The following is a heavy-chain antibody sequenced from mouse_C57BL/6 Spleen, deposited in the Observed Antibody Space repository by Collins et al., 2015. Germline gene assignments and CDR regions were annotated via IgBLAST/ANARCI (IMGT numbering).Heavy chain of an antibody. CDR1: GYAFSSSW. CDR2: IYPGDGHT. CDR3: ARIYDGYPYAMDY. D-gene: IGHD2-3*01. Sequence: QVQLQQSGPELVKPGASVKISCKASGYAFSSSWMNWVKQRPGMGLEWIGRIYPGDGHTNFNGKFRGKASLTADKSSSTAYMQLSSLTSEDSAVYFCARIYDGYPYAMDYWGQGTSVTVSS. V-gene: IGHV1-82*01. J-gene: IGHJ4*01.